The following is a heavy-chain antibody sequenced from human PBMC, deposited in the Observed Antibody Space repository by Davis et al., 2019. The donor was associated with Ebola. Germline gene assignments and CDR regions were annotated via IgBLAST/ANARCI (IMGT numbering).Heavy chain of an antibody. CDR1: GFTFSGSA. CDR3: TARASQAYCGGDCYGDY. Sequence: GESLKISCAASGFTFSGSAMHWVRPASGKGLEWVGRIRSKANSYATAYAASVKGRFTISRDDSKNTAYLQMNSLKTEDTAVYYCTARASQAYCGGDCYGDYWGQGTLVTVSS. CDR2: IRSKANSYAT. D-gene: IGHD2-21*02. V-gene: IGHV3-73*01. J-gene: IGHJ4*02.